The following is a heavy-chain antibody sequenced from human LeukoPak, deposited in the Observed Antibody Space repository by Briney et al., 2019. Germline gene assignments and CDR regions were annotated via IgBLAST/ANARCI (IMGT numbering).Heavy chain of an antibody. CDR1: GGSISSSSYY. CDR2: IYYSGST. V-gene: IGHV4-39*07. J-gene: IGHJ4*02. D-gene: IGHD2-15*01. Sequence: SETLSLTCTVSGGSISSSSYYWGWIRQPPGKGLEWIGSIYYSGSTYYNPSLKSRVTISVDTSKNQFSLKLSSVTAADTAVYYCASGRHCSGGSCWDWGQGTLVTVSS. CDR3: ASGRHCSGGSCWD.